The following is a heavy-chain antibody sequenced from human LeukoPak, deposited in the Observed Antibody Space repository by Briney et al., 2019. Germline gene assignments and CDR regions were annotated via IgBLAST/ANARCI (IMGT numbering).Heavy chain of an antibody. Sequence: PSETLPLTCAVSGYSISSGYQWAWIRQPPGKTLERIGSIFHTGSAHYNPSLQSRVTISVDTSTNHFSLRLSSVTAADTAVYYCARDPRWLTPDCTSISCYENYFDPWGQGILVTVSS. D-gene: IGHD2-2*01. CDR1: GYSISSGYQ. J-gene: IGHJ5*02. CDR3: ARDPRWLTPDCTSISCYENYFDP. CDR2: IFHTGSA. V-gene: IGHV4-38-2*02.